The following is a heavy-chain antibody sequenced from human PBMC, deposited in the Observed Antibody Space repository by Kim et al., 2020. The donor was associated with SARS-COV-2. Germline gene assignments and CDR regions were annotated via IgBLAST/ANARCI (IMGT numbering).Heavy chain of an antibody. CDR3: ARDGVVVPAASSLDY. CDR2: INPSGGST. V-gene: IGHV1-46*01. D-gene: IGHD2-2*01. Sequence: ASVKVSCKASGCTFTSYYMHWVRQAPGQGLEWMGIINPSGGSTSYAQKFQGRVTMTRDTSTSTVYMELSSLRSEDTAVYYCARDGVVVPAASSLDYWGQGTLVTVSS. CDR1: GCTFTSYY. J-gene: IGHJ4*02.